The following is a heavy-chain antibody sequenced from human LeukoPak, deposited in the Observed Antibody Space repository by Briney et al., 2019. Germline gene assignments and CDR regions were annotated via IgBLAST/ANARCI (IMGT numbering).Heavy chain of an antibody. Sequence: SETLSLTCTVSGGSISRYYWSWIRQPPGKGLEWIGYIYYSGSTNYNPSLKSRVTISVDTSKNQFSLKLSSVTAADTAVYYCARDLYRYSSGWPTFDYWGQGTLVTVSS. J-gene: IGHJ4*02. V-gene: IGHV4-59*01. D-gene: IGHD6-19*01. CDR1: GGSISRYY. CDR3: ARDLYRYSSGWPTFDY. CDR2: IYYSGST.